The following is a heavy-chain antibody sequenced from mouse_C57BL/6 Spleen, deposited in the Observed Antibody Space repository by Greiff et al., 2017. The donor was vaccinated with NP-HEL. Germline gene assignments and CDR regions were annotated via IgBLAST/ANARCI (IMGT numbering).Heavy chain of an antibody. Sequence: EVQGVESGAELVRPGSSVKMSCKTSGYTFTSYGINWVKQRPGQGLEWIGYIYLGNGYTEYNEKLKGKATLTSATSSSTAYMQLSSLTSEDSAIYFCARSDYDYDQGYFDDWGKGTTLTVAS. CDR1: GYTFTSYG. V-gene: IGHV1-58*01. CDR2: IYLGNGYT. CDR3: ARSDYDYDQGYFDD. D-gene: IGHD2-4*01. J-gene: IGHJ2*01.